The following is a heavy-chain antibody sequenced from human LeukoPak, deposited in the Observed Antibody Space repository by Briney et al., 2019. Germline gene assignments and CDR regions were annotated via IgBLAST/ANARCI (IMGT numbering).Heavy chain of an antibody. J-gene: IGHJ4*02. CDR3: TTENIVATIGDF. CDR1: GFTFTSAW. CDR2: IQRKTDGGTT. V-gene: IGHV3-15*01. D-gene: IGHD5-12*01. Sequence: PGGSLRLSCTASGFTFTSAWMSWVRQAPGKGLEWVGRIQRKTDGGTTDYAAPVKGRFTISRDDSKNTLYLQMTSLKTEDTAVYYCTTENIVATIGDFWGQGTLVTVSS.